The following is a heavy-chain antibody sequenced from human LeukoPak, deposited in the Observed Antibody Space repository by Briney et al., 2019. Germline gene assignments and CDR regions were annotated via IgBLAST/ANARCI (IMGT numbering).Heavy chain of an antibody. CDR2: IYPGDSDT. Sequence: GESLKISCKGSGYSFTSYWIGWVRQMPGKGLEWMGIIYPGDSDTRYSPSFQGQVAVSADKSISTAYLQWSSLKASDTAMYYCARRVVVVAHDAFDIWGQGTMVTVSS. V-gene: IGHV5-51*01. D-gene: IGHD2-15*01. CDR1: GYSFTSYW. J-gene: IGHJ3*02. CDR3: ARRVVVVAHDAFDI.